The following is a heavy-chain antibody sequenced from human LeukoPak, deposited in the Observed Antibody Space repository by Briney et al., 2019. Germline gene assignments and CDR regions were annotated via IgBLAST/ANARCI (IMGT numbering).Heavy chain of an antibody. CDR2: IHSNGST. V-gene: IGHV4-39*07. J-gene: IGHJ4*02. CDR3: ARGGAVAIAV. D-gene: IGHD6-19*01. CDR1: GDSISSSGYY. Sequence: PSETLSLTCTVSGDSISSSGYYWGWIRQPPEKGLEWIGSIHSNGSTNYNPSLKSRVTISVDTSKNQFSLKLSSVTAADTAVYYCARGGAVAIAVWGQGTLVTVSS.